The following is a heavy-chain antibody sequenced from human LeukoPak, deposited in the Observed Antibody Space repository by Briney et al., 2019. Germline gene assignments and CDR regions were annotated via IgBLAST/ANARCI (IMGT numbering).Heavy chain of an antibody. J-gene: IGHJ4*02. CDR1: GFTFSDYY. D-gene: IGHD5-24*01. CDR2: IHHSGST. V-gene: IGHV4-34*01. CDR3: ARSRGWLQSHPLEY. Sequence: GSLRLSCAASGFTFSDYYMSWIRQPPGKGLEWIGEIHHSGSTNYNPSLKSRVTISVDTSKNQFALNLSSVTAADTAVFYCARSRGWLQSHPLEYWGQGTLVTVSS.